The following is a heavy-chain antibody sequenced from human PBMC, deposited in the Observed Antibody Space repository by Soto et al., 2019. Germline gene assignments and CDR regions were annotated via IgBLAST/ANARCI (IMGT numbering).Heavy chain of an antibody. CDR2: IIPIFGTA. J-gene: IGHJ6*02. Sequence: QVQLVQSGAEVKKPGSSVKVSCKASEGTFSNYAINWVRQAPGQGLEWMGGIIPIFGTANYAQKLQGRVTITADESTSTAYMELSSLRSEDTAVYYCARGSDPLYSYYGMDVWGQGATVTVSS. V-gene: IGHV1-69*12. CDR1: EGTFSNYA. CDR3: ARGSDPLYSYYGMDV.